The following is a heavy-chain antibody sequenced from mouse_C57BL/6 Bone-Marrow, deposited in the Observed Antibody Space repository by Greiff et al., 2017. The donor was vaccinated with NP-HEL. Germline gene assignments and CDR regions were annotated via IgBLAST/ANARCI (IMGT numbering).Heavy chain of an antibody. CDR3: VKAASKGHYYGSSLDY. Sequence: EVQGVESGGGLVQPGASLRLSCAASGFTFTDYYMSWVRQPPGKAPEWLALIRNKANGYTTEYTASVKGRFTISRDNSQNILYLQMNTLRAEDSATYYCVKAASKGHYYGSSLDYWGQGTTLTVSS. V-gene: IGHV7-4*01. D-gene: IGHD1-1*01. CDR2: IRNKANGYTT. CDR1: GFTFTDYY. J-gene: IGHJ2*01.